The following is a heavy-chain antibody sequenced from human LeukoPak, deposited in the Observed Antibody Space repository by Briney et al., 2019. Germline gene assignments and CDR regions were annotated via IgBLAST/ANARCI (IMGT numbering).Heavy chain of an antibody. J-gene: IGHJ3*02. CDR3: ARAELLWFGELLDAFDI. V-gene: IGHV3-53*01. CDR2: IYSGGST. CDR1: GFXVSSNY. D-gene: IGHD3-10*01. Sequence: GGSLRLSCAASGFXVSSNYISWVRQAPGKGLEWVSVIYSGGSTYYADSVKGRFTISRDNSKNMLYLQMNSLRAEDTAVYYCARAELLWFGELLDAFDIWGQGTMVTVSS.